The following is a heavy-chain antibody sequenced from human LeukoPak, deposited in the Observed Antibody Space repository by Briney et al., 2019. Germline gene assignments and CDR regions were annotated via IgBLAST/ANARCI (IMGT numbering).Heavy chain of an antibody. CDR1: GFTFNSYS. Sequence: GGSLRLSCAASGFTFNSYSMNWVCQAPGKGLEWVSSISSSSSYIYYADSVKGRFTISRDNAKNSLYLQMNSLRAEDTAVYYCARVVWYSSSWDDYWGQGTLVTVSS. CDR3: ARVVWYSSSWDDY. J-gene: IGHJ4*02. V-gene: IGHV3-21*01. CDR2: ISSSSSYI. D-gene: IGHD6-13*01.